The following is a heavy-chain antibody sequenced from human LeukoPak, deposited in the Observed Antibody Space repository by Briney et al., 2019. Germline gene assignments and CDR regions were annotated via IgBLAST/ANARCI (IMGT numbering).Heavy chain of an antibody. V-gene: IGHV4-59*01. CDR2: IYYSGST. D-gene: IGHD6-19*01. J-gene: IGHJ4*02. CDR1: GGSINSYY. Sequence: SETLSVICTVSGGSINSYYWSWIRQPPGKGLERIGYIYYSGSTNYNPSLKSRVTISVDTSKNQISLKLSTVTAADTAVYYCARYEQWLVHPYFDYWGQGTLVTVSS. CDR3: ARYEQWLVHPYFDY.